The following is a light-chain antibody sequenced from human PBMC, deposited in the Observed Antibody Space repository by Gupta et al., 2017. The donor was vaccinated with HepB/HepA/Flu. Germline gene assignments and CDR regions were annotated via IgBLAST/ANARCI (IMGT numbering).Light chain of an antibody. CDR1: SSNIGSNT. J-gene: IGLJ2*01. CDR2: SNN. Sequence: QSVLTQPPSASGTPGQRVTISCSGSSSNIGSNTVNWYQQLPGTAPKLLIYSNNQRPSGVPDRFSGSKSGTSASLAISGLQAEDEADYYCAAWDDSRNGVVFGGGTKLTVL. V-gene: IGLV1-44*01. CDR3: AAWDDSRNGVV.